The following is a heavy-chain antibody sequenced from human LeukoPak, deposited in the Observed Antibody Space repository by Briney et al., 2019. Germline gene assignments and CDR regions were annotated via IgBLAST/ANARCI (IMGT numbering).Heavy chain of an antibody. Sequence: GGSLRLSCAASGFTFSSYWMSWVRQAPGKGLEWVANIKQDGSEKYYVDSVKGRITISRDNAKNSLYPQMNSLRAEDTAVYYCADLHDSSGYHTRGYWGQGTLVTVSS. D-gene: IGHD3-22*01. CDR1: GFTFSSYW. J-gene: IGHJ4*02. CDR3: ADLHDSSGYHTRGY. CDR2: IKQDGSEK. V-gene: IGHV3-7*01.